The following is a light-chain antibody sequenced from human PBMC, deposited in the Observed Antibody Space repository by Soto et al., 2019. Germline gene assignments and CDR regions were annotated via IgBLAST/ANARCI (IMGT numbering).Light chain of an antibody. V-gene: IGKV3-20*01. J-gene: IGKJ5*01. CDR1: QSVSSSY. Sequence: EIVLTQSPGTLSLSPGERATLSCRASQSVSSSYFAWYQQKPGQAPRLLIYGTSSRATGIPDRFSGSGSGTDFTLTISSLRSEDFAVYYCQQYNNWPPITFGQGTRLEIK. CDR3: QQYNNWPPIT. CDR2: GTS.